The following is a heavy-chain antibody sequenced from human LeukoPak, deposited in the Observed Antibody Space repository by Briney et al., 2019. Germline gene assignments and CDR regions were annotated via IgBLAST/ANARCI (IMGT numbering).Heavy chain of an antibody. Sequence: SSVKVSCKVSGYSLSEVSTHWLRQAPGKGPEWMRGIDPEDGEAIFAQTIQGRVTMTEDTSIDTAYMELRSLRSEDTAVYYCVTDIRSGWRNYWGQGTLITVSS. CDR3: VTDIRSGWRNY. CDR2: IDPEDGEA. D-gene: IGHD6-19*01. J-gene: IGHJ4*02. V-gene: IGHV1-24*01. CDR1: GYSLSEVS.